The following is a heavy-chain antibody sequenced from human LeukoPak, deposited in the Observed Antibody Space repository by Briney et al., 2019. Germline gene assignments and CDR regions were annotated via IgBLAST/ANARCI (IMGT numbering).Heavy chain of an antibody. J-gene: IGHJ4*02. CDR1: GFTFSRYA. D-gene: IGHD3-10*01. Sequence: GGSLRLSCAASGFTFSRYAMYWVRQAPGKGLELVAVISYDGSNEYHADSVKGRFTISRDNSKNTLYLQMNSLKSEDTALYYCARSPAQLTWRGEPPRGYLDYWGQGTLVTVSS. CDR2: ISYDGSNE. V-gene: IGHV3-30*04. CDR3: ARSPAQLTWRGEPPRGYLDY.